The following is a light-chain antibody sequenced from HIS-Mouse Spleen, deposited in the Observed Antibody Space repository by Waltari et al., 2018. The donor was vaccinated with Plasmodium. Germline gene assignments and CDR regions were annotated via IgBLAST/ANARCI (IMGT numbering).Light chain of an antibody. V-gene: IGLV2-11*01. Sequence: QSALTQPRSVSGSPGPSVTISCTGTRRHVGGYTSVSWYQQHPGKAPKLMIYDVSKRPSGVPDRFSGSKSGNTASLTISGLQAEDEADYYCCSYAGSYTYVFGTGTKVTVL. J-gene: IGLJ1*01. CDR3: CSYAGSYTYV. CDR2: DVS. CDR1: RRHVGGYTS.